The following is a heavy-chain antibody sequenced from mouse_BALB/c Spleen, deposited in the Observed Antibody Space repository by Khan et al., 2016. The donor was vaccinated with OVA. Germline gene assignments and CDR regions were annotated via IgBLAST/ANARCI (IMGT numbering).Heavy chain of an antibody. D-gene: IGHD2-14*01. V-gene: IGHV1-4*01. CDR3: AKEGAYYRSDGWFAY. J-gene: IGHJ3*01. CDR1: GYTFTTYT. Sequence: QVQLQQSGAVLARPGASVKMSCKASGYTFTTYTIHWVKQRPGQGLEWIGYIIPSTDYTTYNQKFKDKATLTADKSSSTAYMQLSSLTSDDSAVYYCAKEGAYYRSDGWFAYWGQGTLVTVSA. CDR2: IIPSTDYT.